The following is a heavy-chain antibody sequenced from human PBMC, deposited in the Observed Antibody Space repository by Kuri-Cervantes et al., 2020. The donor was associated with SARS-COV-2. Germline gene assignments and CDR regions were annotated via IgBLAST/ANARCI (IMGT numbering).Heavy chain of an antibody. D-gene: IGHD2-2*01. J-gene: IGHJ4*02. V-gene: IGHV1-2*02. CDR1: GYTFTGYY. Sequence: ASVKVSCKASGYTFTGYYMHWVRQAPGQGLEWMGWINPNSGGTNYAQKFQGRVTITTDESTSTAYMELSSLRSEDTAVYYCARAFVVPAAYPTFDYWGQGTLVTVSS. CDR2: INPNSGGT. CDR3: ARAFVVPAAYPTFDY.